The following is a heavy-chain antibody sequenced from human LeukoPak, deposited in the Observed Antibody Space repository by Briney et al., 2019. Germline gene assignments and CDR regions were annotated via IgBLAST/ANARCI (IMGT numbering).Heavy chain of an antibody. CDR1: GGSMNNYY. D-gene: IGHD3-9*01. J-gene: IGHJ6*03. Sequence: SETLSLTCTVSGGSMNNYYWSWIRQPAGKGLEWIGRMYSSGSTNYNPSLKSRVTMSLDMSKNLFSLKLTSMTAADTALYYCARVRYDILTGYYYYMDVWGKGTTVTISS. V-gene: IGHV4-4*07. CDR2: MYSSGST. CDR3: ARVRYDILTGYYYYMDV.